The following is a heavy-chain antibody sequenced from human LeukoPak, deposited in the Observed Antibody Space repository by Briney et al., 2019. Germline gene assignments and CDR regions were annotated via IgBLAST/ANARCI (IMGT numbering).Heavy chain of an antibody. CDR3: ARERCIGTSCSRGMDV. D-gene: IGHD2-2*01. J-gene: IGHJ6*02. CDR2: ISWNSGSI. V-gene: IGHV3-9*01. CDR1: GFTFDDYA. Sequence: GGSLRLSCAASGFTFDDYAMHWVRQAPGKGLEWVSGISWNSGSIGYADSVKGRFTISRDNAENTLYLQMNSLRAEDTAIFFCARERCIGTSCSRGMDVWGQGTTVTVSS.